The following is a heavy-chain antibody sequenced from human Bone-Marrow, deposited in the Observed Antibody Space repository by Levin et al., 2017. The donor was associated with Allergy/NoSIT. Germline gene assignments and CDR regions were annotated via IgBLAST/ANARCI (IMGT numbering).Heavy chain of an antibody. CDR1: GYVFTAYY. CDR3: ARDPPLYGVDSGSDY. J-gene: IGHJ4*02. D-gene: IGHD2-21*01. Sequence: ASVKVSCKASGYVFTAYYIHWVRQAPGQGLEWVGWINPNSGGTGSAEKFQGRVTMTTDPSINTVYMELSGLRSDDSAFYYCARDPPLYGVDSGSDYWGQGTLVTVSS. V-gene: IGHV1-2*02. CDR2: INPNSGGT.